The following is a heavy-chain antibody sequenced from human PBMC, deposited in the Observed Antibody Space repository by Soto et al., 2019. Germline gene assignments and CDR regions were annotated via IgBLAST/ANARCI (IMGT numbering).Heavy chain of an antibody. Sequence: SETLSLTCTVSGGSISSGDYYWSGIRQPPGKGLEWIGYIYYSGSTYYNPSLKSRVTISVDTSKNQFSLKLSSLTAADTAVYYCARGFSGGGYNYYYGMDVWGQGTTVTVSS. D-gene: IGHD3-3*01. V-gene: IGHV4-30-4*01. CDR3: ARGFSGGGYNYYYGMDV. CDR1: GGSISSGDYY. CDR2: IYYSGST. J-gene: IGHJ6*02.